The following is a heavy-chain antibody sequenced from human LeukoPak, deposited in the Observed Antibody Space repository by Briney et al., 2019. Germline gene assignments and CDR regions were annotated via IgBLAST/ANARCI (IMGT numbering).Heavy chain of an antibody. CDR1: GFIFSSYW. CDR2: TKRDGSEK. D-gene: IGHD3-22*01. CDR3: ARGTDSSGYPGDY. Sequence: GRCLRLSCAASGFIFSSYWMSWVRRAPGKGREWVANTKRDGSEKYYVDSVKGRFTISRDNAKNSLYLQMNSLRAEDTAVYYCARGTDSSGYPGDYWGQGTLVTVSS. V-gene: IGHV3-7*05. J-gene: IGHJ4*02.